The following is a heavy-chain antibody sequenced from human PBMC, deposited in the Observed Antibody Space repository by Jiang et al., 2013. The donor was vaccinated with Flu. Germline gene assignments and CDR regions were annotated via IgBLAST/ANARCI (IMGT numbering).Heavy chain of an antibody. CDR3: ARGPPRRRHYYGAWEVVDY. V-gene: IGHV7-4-1*02. J-gene: IGHJ4*02. CDR1: GYTFTSYA. D-gene: IGHD3-10*01. CDR2: INTNTGNP. Sequence: VQSGSELKKPGASVKVSCKASGYTFTSYAMNWVRQAPGQGLEWMGWINTNTGNPTYAQGFTGRFVFSLDTSVSTAYLQISSLKAEDTAVYYCARGPPRRRHYYGAWEVVDYWGRGNPGHRLL.